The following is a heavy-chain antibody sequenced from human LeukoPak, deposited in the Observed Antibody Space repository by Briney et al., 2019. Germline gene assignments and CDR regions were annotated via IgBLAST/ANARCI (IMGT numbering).Heavy chain of an antibody. CDR3: VRGGKKYGDK. J-gene: IGHJ4*02. D-gene: IGHD5-24*01. CDR2: IRNDGWEK. V-gene: IGHV3-7*01. CDR1: GFSFSDYW. Sequence: GGSLRLSCVASGFSFSDYWMSWVRQAPGKGPEWVATIRNDGWEKKYVGSVMGRFTIFRDNGKNSLDLQMDSLRGEDTAAYYCVRGGKKYGDKWGQGTLVTVSS.